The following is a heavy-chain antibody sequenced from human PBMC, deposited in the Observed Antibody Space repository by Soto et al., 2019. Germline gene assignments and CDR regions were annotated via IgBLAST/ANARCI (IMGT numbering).Heavy chain of an antibody. V-gene: IGHV3-23*01. CDR1: GFTFSTYA. D-gene: IGHD1-1*01. CDR3: AKEGRDWNSRGSFDL. Sequence: GGSLRLSCAASGFTFSTYALSWVRQAPGKGLEWVSAISANGQGIYYADSVRGRFTISRDNSKNTIFLHMDSLRAEDTAVYYCAKEGRDWNSRGSFDLWGRGTMVTVSS. J-gene: IGHJ3*01. CDR2: ISANGQGI.